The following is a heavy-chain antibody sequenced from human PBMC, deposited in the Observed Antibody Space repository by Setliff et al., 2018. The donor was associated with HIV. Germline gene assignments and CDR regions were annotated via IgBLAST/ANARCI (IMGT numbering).Heavy chain of an antibody. D-gene: IGHD3-22*01. V-gene: IGHV4-4*02. CDR3: GGNGYYSIDY. Sequence: PSETLSLTCAVSGGSISSNWWSWVRQSPGKGLEWIGEIYHSRSTHYNPSLQSRVTISVDKSKSQFSLKLNSVTAADTAVYYCGGNGYYSIDYWGQGTLVTVSS. CDR2: IYHSRST. J-gene: IGHJ4*02. CDR1: GGSISSNW.